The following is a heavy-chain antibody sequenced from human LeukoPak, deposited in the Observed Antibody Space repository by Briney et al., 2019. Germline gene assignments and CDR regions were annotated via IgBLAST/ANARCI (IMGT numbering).Heavy chain of an antibody. CDR1: GYTLTELS. CDR2: FDPEDSET. J-gene: IGHJ4*02. Sequence: GASVKVSCKVSGYTLTELSMHWVRQAPGRGLEWMGGFDPEDSETIYAQKFQGRVTMTEDTSTDTAYMELSSLRSEDTAVYYCATPAFLEWLLPFDYWGQGTLVTVSS. V-gene: IGHV1-24*01. D-gene: IGHD3-3*02. CDR3: ATPAFLEWLLPFDY.